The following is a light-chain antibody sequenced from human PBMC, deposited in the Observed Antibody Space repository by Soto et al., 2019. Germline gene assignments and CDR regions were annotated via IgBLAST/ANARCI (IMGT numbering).Light chain of an antibody. CDR3: HQRSNWPLT. J-gene: IGKJ3*01. Sequence: EIVLTQSPPTLSLSPGEGATLSCRASQSVSRFLAWFQQKPGQAPRLLIYDASNRATGIPARFSGSGSGTDFTLTISSLEPEDFALYYCHQRSNWPLTFGPGTKVDMK. V-gene: IGKV3-11*01. CDR2: DAS. CDR1: QSVSRF.